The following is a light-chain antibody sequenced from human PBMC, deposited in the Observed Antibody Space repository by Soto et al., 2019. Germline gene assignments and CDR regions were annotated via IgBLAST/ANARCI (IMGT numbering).Light chain of an antibody. CDR3: TSYTSSITYV. J-gene: IGLJ1*01. Sequence: QSVLAQPASVSGSPGQSITISCTGTSSDVGGYNFVFWYQHHPGKAPKLIIYDVTNRPSGISNRFSGSKSGNTASLTISGLQAEDEADCYCTSYTSSITYVFGTGTKVTVL. CDR1: SSDVGGYNF. V-gene: IGLV2-14*03. CDR2: DVT.